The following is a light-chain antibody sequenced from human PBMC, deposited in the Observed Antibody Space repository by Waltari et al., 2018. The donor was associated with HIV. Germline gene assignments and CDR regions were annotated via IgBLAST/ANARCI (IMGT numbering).Light chain of an antibody. CDR1: SSNIGQPYD. CDR3: QSYDGSLSAYV. Sequence: QSVLTQPPSVSGAPGQWVTISCIGSSSNIGQPYDVHCYQQLPGTAPKLHIFVNTNRPSGVPARFSGYRSGTSASLTITGLQGEDEADYYCQSYDGSLSAYVFGTGTKVTVL. V-gene: IGLV1-40*01. J-gene: IGLJ1*01. CDR2: VNT.